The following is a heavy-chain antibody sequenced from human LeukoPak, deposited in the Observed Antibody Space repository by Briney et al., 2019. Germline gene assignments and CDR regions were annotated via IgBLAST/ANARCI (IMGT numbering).Heavy chain of an antibody. D-gene: IGHD1-7*01. CDR3: ARQRITGTYRGYFDY. Sequence: SETLSLTCTVSGGSISSSPYYWGWIRQPPGKGLEWIGSISYSGNTYYNPSLKSRVTIPVDTSKSQFSLTLSSVTAADTAVYFCARQRITGTYRGYFDYWGQGTLVAVSS. CDR2: ISYSGNT. J-gene: IGHJ4*02. V-gene: IGHV4-39*01. CDR1: GGSISSSPYY.